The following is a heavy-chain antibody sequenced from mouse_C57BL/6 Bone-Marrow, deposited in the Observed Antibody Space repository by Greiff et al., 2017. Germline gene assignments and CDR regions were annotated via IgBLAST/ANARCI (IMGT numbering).Heavy chain of an antibody. CDR1: GFTFSDYY. CDR2: INYDGSST. J-gene: IGHJ2*01. D-gene: IGHD4-1*01. V-gene: IGHV5-16*01. CDR3: ARGGTGTFDY. Sequence: EVMLVESEGGLVQPGSSMKLSCTASGFTFSDYYMAWVRQAPEKGLEWVAIINYDGSSTYYLASLKSRFIISRDNAKNILYLQMSSLKSEDTATYYCARGGTGTFDYWGQGTTLTVSS.